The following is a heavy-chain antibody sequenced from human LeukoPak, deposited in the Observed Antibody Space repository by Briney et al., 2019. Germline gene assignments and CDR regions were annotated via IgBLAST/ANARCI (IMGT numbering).Heavy chain of an antibody. Sequence: PSETLSLTCDVSGYYISSGYYWGWIRQPPGKGLEWIGSIYHTGSTYYNPSLKSRVSISVDTSKNQFSLKLSPVTAADTAVYYCARGVLYWGQGTLVTVSS. V-gene: IGHV4-38-2*01. CDR3: ARGVLY. D-gene: IGHD3-10*01. CDR2: IYHTGST. J-gene: IGHJ4*02. CDR1: GYYISSGYY.